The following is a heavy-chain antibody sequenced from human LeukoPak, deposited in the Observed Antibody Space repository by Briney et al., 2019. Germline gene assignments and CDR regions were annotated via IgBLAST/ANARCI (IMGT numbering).Heavy chain of an antibody. CDR3: VRDRGRASTDY. J-gene: IGHJ4*02. D-gene: IGHD1-26*01. CDR2: IKPDGSEE. Sequence: GGSLRLSCAASGITLGGYWMSWVCQAPGKGLEWVANIKPDGSEENYVDSVKGRFTISRDNAKNSLSLQMNSLRADDTAVYYCVRDRGRASTDYWGQGTLVTVSS. V-gene: IGHV3-7*01. CDR1: GITLGGYW.